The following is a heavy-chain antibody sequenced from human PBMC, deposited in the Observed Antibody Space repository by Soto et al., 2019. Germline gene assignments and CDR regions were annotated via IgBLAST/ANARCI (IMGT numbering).Heavy chain of an antibody. V-gene: IGHV3-9*01. D-gene: IGHD2-15*01. J-gene: IGHJ5*02. CDR3: TKGGLGGYSGLRPFGP. Sequence: EVQLVESGGALVQPGRSLRLSCVASGFTFDDYAMHWVRQPPGKGLEWVSGINWNSEKIGYADSVKGRFTISRDNAKKPLFLQMDSLRAEDTGLFFRTKGGLGGYSGLRPFGPWGQGTLVTVSS. CDR2: INWNSEKI. CDR1: GFTFDDYA.